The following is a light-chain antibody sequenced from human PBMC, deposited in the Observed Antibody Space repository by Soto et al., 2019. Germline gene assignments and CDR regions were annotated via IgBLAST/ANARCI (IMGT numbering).Light chain of an antibody. CDR1: QDISNY. Sequence: DIQMTQSPSSLSASVGDRVTITCQASQDISNYVNWYQQKPGKAPKLLIYDASNLETGVTSRFSGSGSGTDFTFTISSLQPEDIATYYCQQYDNPPPTFGGGTKV. J-gene: IGKJ4*01. CDR3: QQYDNPPPT. CDR2: DAS. V-gene: IGKV1-33*01.